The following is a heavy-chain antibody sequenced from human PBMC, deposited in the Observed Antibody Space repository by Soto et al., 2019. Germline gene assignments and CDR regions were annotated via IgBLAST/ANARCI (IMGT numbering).Heavy chain of an antibody. D-gene: IGHD1-26*01. CDR2: IIPILGIA. Sequence: QVELVQSGAEVKKPGSSVKVSCKASGGTFSSYTISWVRQAPGQGLEWMGRIIPILGIANYAQKFQGRVTITADKSTITAYMELSSLRSEDTAVYYCARDVATSRSSDYWGQGTLVTVSS. CDR3: ARDVATSRSSDY. V-gene: IGHV1-69*08. J-gene: IGHJ4*02. CDR1: GGTFSSYT.